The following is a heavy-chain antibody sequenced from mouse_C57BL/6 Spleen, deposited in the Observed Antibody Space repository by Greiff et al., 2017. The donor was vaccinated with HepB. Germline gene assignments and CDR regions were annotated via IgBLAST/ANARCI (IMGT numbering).Heavy chain of an antibody. J-gene: IGHJ1*03. V-gene: IGHV1-15*01. D-gene: IGHD1-1*01. CDR3: TYYYGSSYTSYWYFDV. Sequence: LVESGAELVRPGASVTLSCKASGYTFTDYEMHWVKQTPVHGLEWIGAIDPETGGTAYNQKFKGKAILTADKSSSTAYMELRSLTSEDSAVYYCTYYYGSSYTSYWYFDVWGTGTTVTVSS. CDR1: GYTFTDYE. CDR2: IDPETGGT.